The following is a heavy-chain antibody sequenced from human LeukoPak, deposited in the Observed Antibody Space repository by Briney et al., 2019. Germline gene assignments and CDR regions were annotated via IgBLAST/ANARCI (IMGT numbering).Heavy chain of an antibody. D-gene: IGHD6-19*01. CDR3: ARGGPASVAGSFDL. CDR1: GFTFRRYT. CDR2: IRSSGTDI. Sequence: PGGSLRLSCAVSGFTFRRYTMNWVRQAPGKGLEWVSSIRSSGTDIYYAHSVRGRFSISRDNAKNSLYLQMNSLTTEDTAVYYCARGGPASVAGSFDLWGQGTLVTVSS. J-gene: IGHJ4*02. V-gene: IGHV3-21*01.